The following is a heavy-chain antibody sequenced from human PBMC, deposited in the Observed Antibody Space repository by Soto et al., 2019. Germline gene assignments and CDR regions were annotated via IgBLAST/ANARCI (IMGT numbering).Heavy chain of an antibody. CDR1: GGSFSGYY. CDR2: INHSGST. D-gene: IGHD2-21*02. Sequence: QVQLQQWGAGLLKPSETLSLTCAVYGGSFSGYYWSWIRQPPGKGLEWIGEINHSGSTNYNPSLKSRVTLSVDTSKNQFSLKLSSVTAADTAVYYCARAEDCGGDCQRGAWFDPWGQGTLVTVSS. J-gene: IGHJ5*02. V-gene: IGHV4-34*01. CDR3: ARAEDCGGDCQRGAWFDP.